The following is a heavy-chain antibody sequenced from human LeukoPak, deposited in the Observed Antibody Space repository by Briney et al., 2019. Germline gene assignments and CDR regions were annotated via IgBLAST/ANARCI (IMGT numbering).Heavy chain of an antibody. CDR3: ARDEARAAADFDY. CDR1: GYTFTGYY. Sequence: ASVKVSRKASGYTFTGYYMHWVRQAPGQGLEWMGWINPNSGGTNYAQKFQGRVTMTRDTSISTAYMELSRLRSDDTAVYYCARDEARAAADFDYWGQGTLVTVSS. V-gene: IGHV1-2*02. D-gene: IGHD6-13*01. CDR2: INPNSGGT. J-gene: IGHJ4*02.